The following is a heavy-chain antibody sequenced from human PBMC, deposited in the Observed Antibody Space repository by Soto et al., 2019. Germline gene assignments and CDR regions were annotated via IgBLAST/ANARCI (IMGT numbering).Heavy chain of an antibody. CDR3: ARGAYCGGDCYSHIDY. CDR2: MNPNSGNT. J-gene: IGHJ4*01. V-gene: IGHV1-8*01. Sequence: GASVKVSCKASGYTFTSYDINWVRQATGQGLEWMGWMNPNSGNTGHAQKFQGRVTMTRDTSISTAYMELSRLRSDDTAVYYCARGAYCGGDCYSHIDYWGHGTLVTVSS. CDR1: GYTFTSYD. D-gene: IGHD2-21*02.